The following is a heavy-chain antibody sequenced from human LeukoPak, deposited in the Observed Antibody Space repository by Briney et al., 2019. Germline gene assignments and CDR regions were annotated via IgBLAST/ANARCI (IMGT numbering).Heavy chain of an antibody. J-gene: IGHJ1*01. D-gene: IGHD3-16*02. V-gene: IGHV4-34*01. CDR3: ARRRGYRISRGCGY. CDR1: GGSFSGYY. CDR2: INHSGST. Sequence: SETLSLICAVYGGSFSGYYWSWIRQPPGKGLEWIGEINHSGSTNYNPSLKSRVTISVDTSKNQFSLKLSAVTAADTAVYYCARRRGYRISRGCGYWGQGTLVSVPS.